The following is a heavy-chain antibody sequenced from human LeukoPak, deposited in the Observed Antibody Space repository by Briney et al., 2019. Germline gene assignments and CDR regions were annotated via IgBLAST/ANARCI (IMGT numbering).Heavy chain of an antibody. Sequence: ASVKVSCKASGYTFTSYYMHWVRQAPGQGLEWMGIINPSGGSTSYAQKFQGRVTMTRDMSTSTVYMELSSLRSEDTAVYYCARARSTYYYDSSGSPLWYWGQGTLVTVSS. V-gene: IGHV1-46*01. J-gene: IGHJ4*02. D-gene: IGHD3-22*01. CDR3: ARARSTYYYDSSGSPLWY. CDR1: GYTFTSYY. CDR2: INPSGGST.